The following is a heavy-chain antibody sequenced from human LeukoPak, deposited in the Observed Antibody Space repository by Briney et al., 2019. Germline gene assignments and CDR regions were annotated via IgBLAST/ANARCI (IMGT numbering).Heavy chain of an antibody. CDR1: GFTFSSYA. CDR2: ISYDGSNK. CDR3: ARGASVPSYDFWSGYHLFDY. J-gene: IGHJ4*02. D-gene: IGHD3-3*01. Sequence: GRSLRLSCAASGFTFSSYAMHWVRQAPGKGLEWVAVISYDGSNKYYADSVKGRFTISRDNSKNTLHLQMNSLRAEDTAVYYCARGASVPSYDFWSGYHLFDYWGQGTLVTVSS. V-gene: IGHV3-30*01.